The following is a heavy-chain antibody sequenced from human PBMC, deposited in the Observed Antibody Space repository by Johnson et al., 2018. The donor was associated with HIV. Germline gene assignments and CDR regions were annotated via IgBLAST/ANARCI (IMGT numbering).Heavy chain of an antibody. CDR1: GFTFDDYY. CDR3: ARGGYYDILTGYYALAAFDI. J-gene: IGHJ3*02. V-gene: IGHV3-30*02. CDR2: IRYDGSSK. D-gene: IGHD3-9*01. Sequence: QVQLVESGGGLVQPGGSLRLSCAASGFTFDDYYMSWIRQAPGKGLEWVAFIRYDGSSKYSADSVKGRFTISRDNSKNTLYLQMNSLKTEDTAVYYCARGGYYDILTGYYALAAFDIWGQGTMVTVSS.